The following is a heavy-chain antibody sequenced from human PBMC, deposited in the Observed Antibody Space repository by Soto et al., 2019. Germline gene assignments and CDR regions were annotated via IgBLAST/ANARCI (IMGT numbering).Heavy chain of an antibody. CDR2: IYPGDSDT. D-gene: IGHD2-2*01. CDR1: GYSFTSYW. Sequence: PGESLKLSFKGSGYSFTSYWIGWVRQMPGKGLEWMGIIYPGDSDTRYSPSFQGQVTISADKSISTAYLQWSSLKASDTAMYYCARGYCSSTSCTWDDYGMDVWGQGTKVTVSS. J-gene: IGHJ6*02. V-gene: IGHV5-51*01. CDR3: ARGYCSSTSCTWDDYGMDV.